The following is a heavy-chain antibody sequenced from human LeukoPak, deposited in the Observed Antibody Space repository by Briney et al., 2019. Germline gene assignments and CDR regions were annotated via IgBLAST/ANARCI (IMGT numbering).Heavy chain of an antibody. CDR2: INHSGST. Sequence: PSETLSLTCAVYGGSLSGYYWSWIRQPPGKGLEWIGEINHSGSTNYNPSLKSRVTISVDTSKNQFSLKLSSVTAADTAVYYCARGPAVYSSSWYYFDYWGQGTLVTVSS. CDR1: GGSLSGYY. CDR3: ARGPAVYSSSWYYFDY. V-gene: IGHV4-34*01. D-gene: IGHD6-13*01. J-gene: IGHJ4*02.